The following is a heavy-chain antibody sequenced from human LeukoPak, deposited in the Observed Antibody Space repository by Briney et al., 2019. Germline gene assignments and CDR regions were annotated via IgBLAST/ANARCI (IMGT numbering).Heavy chain of an antibody. CDR3: AKAEGYDILTGLDY. CDR1: GFTFSIYS. J-gene: IGHJ4*02. CDR2: IGASGGST. Sequence: PGRSLRLSCPTSGFTFSIYSISCARQAPGKGLEWVSGIGASGGSTYYEDSVKGRLTISRDNSKNTMYLQMNRLRTEDTAVYYCAKAEGYDILTGLDYWGQGTLVSVSS. V-gene: IGHV3-23*01. D-gene: IGHD3-9*01.